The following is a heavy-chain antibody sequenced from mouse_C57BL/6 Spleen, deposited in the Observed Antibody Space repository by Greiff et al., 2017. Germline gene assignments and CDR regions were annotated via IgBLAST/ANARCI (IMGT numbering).Heavy chain of an antibody. CDR1: GYTFTSYW. J-gene: IGHJ3*01. CDR2: IHPNSGST. V-gene: IGHV1-64*01. D-gene: IGHD1-1*01. Sequence: QVQLQQSGAELVKPGASVKLSCKASGYTFTSYWMHWVKQRPGQGLEWIGMIHPNSGSTNYNEKFKSKATLTVDKSSSTAYMQLSSLTSEDSAVYYCAPITTVVDAYWGQGTLVTVSA. CDR3: APITTVVDAY.